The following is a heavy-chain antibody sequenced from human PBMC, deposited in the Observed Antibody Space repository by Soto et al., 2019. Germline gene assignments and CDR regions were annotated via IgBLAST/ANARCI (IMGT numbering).Heavy chain of an antibody. J-gene: IGHJ5*02. CDR2: IIPIFGTA. V-gene: IGHV1-69*01. Sequence: QVQLVQSGAEVKQPASSVKVSCKASGGTFSSYAISWVRQAPGQGLEWMGGIIPIFGTANYAQKFQGRVTITADESTSTAYMELRSLRSEDTAVYYCARTVDTAIRRWFDPWGQGTLVTVSS. CDR3: ARTVDTAIRRWFDP. D-gene: IGHD5-18*01. CDR1: GGTFSSYA.